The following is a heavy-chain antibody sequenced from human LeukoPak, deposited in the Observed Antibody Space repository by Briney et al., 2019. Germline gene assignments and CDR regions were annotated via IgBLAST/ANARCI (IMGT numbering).Heavy chain of an antibody. CDR2: ISSSSSYV. V-gene: IGHV3-21*01. CDR3: ERDQHRDH. CDR1: GVTFSSDS. Sequence: PVGSLRLSCAASGVTFSSDSVNWVRQTPGKGLGWVSSISSSSSYVYYADSVKGRVTISRENAKNSLYLQMNSLRAEDTAVYYCERDQHRDHWGQGTLVTVSP. J-gene: IGHJ4*02. D-gene: IGHD6-13*01.